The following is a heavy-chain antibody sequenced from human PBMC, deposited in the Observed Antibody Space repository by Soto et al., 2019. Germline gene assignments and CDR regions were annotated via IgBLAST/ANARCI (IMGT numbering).Heavy chain of an antibody. CDR2: ISAYNGNT. CDR1: GYTFTSYG. V-gene: IGHV1-18*01. J-gene: IGHJ4*02. Sequence: QVQLVQSGAEVKKPGASVKVSCKASGYTFTSYGISWVRQAPGQGLEWMGWISAYNGNTNNAQKLQGRVTITTDTYTSTAYMVLRSRRSDDTDVYYCARRWASWMNVWGQGTLVAFAS. CDR3: ARRWASWMNV. D-gene: IGHD5-12*01.